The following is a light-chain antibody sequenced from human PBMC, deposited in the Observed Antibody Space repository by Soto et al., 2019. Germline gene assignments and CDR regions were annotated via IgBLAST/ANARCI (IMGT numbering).Light chain of an antibody. Sequence: DIQMTQSPSTLSGSVGDRVTITCRASQTISSWLAWYQQKPGKAPKLLIYKASTLKSGVPSRFSGSGSGTELTLTISSLQPDDFATYYCQHYNSYSFGQGTKVDIK. J-gene: IGKJ1*01. V-gene: IGKV1-5*03. CDR3: QHYNSYS. CDR2: KAS. CDR1: QTISSW.